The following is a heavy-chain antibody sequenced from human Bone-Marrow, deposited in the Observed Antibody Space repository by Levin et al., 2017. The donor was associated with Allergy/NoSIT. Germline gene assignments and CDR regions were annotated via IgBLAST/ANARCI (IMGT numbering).Heavy chain of an antibody. V-gene: IGHV1-18*01. D-gene: IGHD4-23*01. CDR2: INTYNGDT. CDR3: ARDSAGGYYGMDV. J-gene: IGHJ6*02. CDR1: GYSFTSSG. Sequence: GASVKVSCKASGYSFTSSGISWVRQAPGQGLEWMGWINTYNGDTNYAQELQGRVTMTVDTSTSTAYMELKSLRSDDTAVFYCARDSAGGYYGMDVWGQGTTVTVSS.